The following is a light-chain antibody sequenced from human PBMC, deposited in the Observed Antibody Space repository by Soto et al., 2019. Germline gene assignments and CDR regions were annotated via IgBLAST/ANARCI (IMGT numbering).Light chain of an antibody. CDR1: RSNIGNNY. Sequence: QSVLTQPPSVSAAPGQKVTISCSGSRSNIGNNYVSWYQQLPGTAPKLLIYDNDNRPSGIPDRFSGSKSGTSATLGITGLQTGDEADYYCGTWDSSLNGVVFGGGTKLTVL. V-gene: IGLV1-51*01. CDR2: DND. J-gene: IGLJ2*01. CDR3: GTWDSSLNGVV.